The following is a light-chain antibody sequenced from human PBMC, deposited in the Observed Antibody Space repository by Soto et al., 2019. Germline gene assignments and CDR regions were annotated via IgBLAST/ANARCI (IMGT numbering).Light chain of an antibody. CDR2: STN. CDR3: VLYMGGGIWV. Sequence: QTVVTQEPSFSVSPGGTVTLTCGLNSGSVSTTYYPSWYQQTPGQPPRTLIYSTNTRSSGVPDRFSGSILGNKAALTITGVQADDESDYYCVLYMGGGIWVFGGGTKLTVL. J-gene: IGLJ3*02. V-gene: IGLV8-61*01. CDR1: SGSVSTTYY.